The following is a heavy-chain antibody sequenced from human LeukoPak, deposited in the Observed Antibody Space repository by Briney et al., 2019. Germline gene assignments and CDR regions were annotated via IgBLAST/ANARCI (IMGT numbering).Heavy chain of an antibody. CDR2: ISYHGRNK. CDR3: ARGQWELLHYMDV. Sequence: GGSLRLSCAASGFTFSSSAMHWVRQAPGKGLEWVAVISYHGRNKYYADSVKGRFSISRDNSKNTLYLQMNSLRAEDTAVYYCARGQWELLHYMDVWGKGTTVTVSS. V-gene: IGHV3-30*04. J-gene: IGHJ6*03. D-gene: IGHD1-26*01. CDR1: GFTFSSSA.